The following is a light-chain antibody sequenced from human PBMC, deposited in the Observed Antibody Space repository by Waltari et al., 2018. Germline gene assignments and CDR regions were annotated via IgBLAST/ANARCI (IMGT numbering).Light chain of an antibody. CDR2: DVT. Sequence: QSALTQPRSVSGSPGQSVTISCTGTSSDVGGFNYVSWFQQHPGEAPKLIIYDVTKPPSGVPGRFSGPQSGLPALLTISGLQAEDDSDYYCCSYAGFYTYVFGTGTKVTVL. CDR1: SSDVGGFNY. CDR3: CSYAGFYTYV. V-gene: IGLV2-11*01. J-gene: IGLJ1*01.